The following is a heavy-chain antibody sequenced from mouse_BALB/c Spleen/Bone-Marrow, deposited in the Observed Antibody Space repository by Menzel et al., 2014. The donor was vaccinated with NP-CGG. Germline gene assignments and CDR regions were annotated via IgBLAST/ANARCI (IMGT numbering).Heavy chain of an antibody. CDR3: ARSRGEGY. J-gene: IGHJ3*01. V-gene: IGHV1-61*01. Sequence: QVQLKESGAELVRPGASVKLPCKASGYSFTSYWMNWVKQRPGQGLEWIGMIHPSGSETRLNQNFKDKATLTVDKSSSTAYMQLSSPTSEDSAVYYCARSRGEGYWGQGTLVTVSA. CDR1: GYSFTSYW. CDR2: IHPSGSET.